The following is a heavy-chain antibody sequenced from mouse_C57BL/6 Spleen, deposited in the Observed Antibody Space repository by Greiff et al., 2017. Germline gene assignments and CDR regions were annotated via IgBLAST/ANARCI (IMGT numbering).Heavy chain of an antibody. Sequence: VKLQQPGAELVKPGASVKLSCKASGYTFTSYWMQWVKQRPGQGLEWIGEIDPSDSYTNYNQKFKGKATLTVDTSSSTAYMQLSSLTSEDSAVYYCARCRNYFDYWGQGTTLTVSS. J-gene: IGHJ2*01. CDR2: IDPSDSYT. V-gene: IGHV1-50*01. CDR3: ARCRNYFDY. CDR1: GYTFTSYW. D-gene: IGHD2-1*01.